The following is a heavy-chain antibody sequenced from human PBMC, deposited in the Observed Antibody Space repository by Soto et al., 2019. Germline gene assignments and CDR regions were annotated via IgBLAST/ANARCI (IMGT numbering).Heavy chain of an antibody. Sequence: GGSLRLSCAASGFTFSSYAISWVRQATGKGLEWVSAITGSGGSTYYADSVKGRFNNSRDNSRNQLYLQMNSLRPEETAVYYCAKDLRYFDWLLPAFDYWGQGTLVTVSS. J-gene: IGHJ4*02. CDR3: AKDLRYFDWLLPAFDY. D-gene: IGHD3-9*01. CDR1: GFTFSSYA. CDR2: ITGSGGST. V-gene: IGHV3-23*01.